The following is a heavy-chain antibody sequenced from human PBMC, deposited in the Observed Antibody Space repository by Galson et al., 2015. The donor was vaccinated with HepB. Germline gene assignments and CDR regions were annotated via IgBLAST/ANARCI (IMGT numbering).Heavy chain of an antibody. CDR1: GYTFTDYY. V-gene: IGHV1-69-2*01. D-gene: IGHD3-10*01. Sequence: VKVSCKVSGYTFTDYYMHWVQQAPGKGLEWMGLVDPEDGETIYAEKFQGRVTITADTSTDTAYMELSSLRSEDTAVYYCATMLHPGSGGPFDYWGQGTLVTVSS. J-gene: IGHJ4*02. CDR2: VDPEDGET. CDR3: ATMLHPGSGGPFDY.